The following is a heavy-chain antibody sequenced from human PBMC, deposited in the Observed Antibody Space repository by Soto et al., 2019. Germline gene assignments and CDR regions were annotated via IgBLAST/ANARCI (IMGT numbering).Heavy chain of an antibody. V-gene: IGHV6-1*01. J-gene: IGHJ3*02. CDR2: TYYRSKWYN. CDR1: GDSVSSNSAA. Sequence: SQTLSLTCAISGDSVSSNSAAWNWLRQSPSRGLEWLGRTYYRSKWYNDYVVSVKSRITINPDTSKNQFSLQLNSVTPEDTAVYYCARERGVLPEAFDIWGQGTVVTVSS. CDR3: ARERGVLPEAFDI. D-gene: IGHD3-10*01.